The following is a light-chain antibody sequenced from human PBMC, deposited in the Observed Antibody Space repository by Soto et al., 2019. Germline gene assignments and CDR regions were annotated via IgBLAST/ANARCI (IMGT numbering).Light chain of an antibody. V-gene: IGKV1-27*01. CDR2: AAS. CDR3: QKYNSAPLT. Sequence: IQMPHSPSSLSASVGDRVTITFRASQGISNYLAWYQQKPGTVPKVLIYAASTLQSGVTSRFSGSGSGTDFTLTISSLQPEDVATYYCQKYNSAPLTFGGGTKVDIK. J-gene: IGKJ4*01. CDR1: QGISNY.